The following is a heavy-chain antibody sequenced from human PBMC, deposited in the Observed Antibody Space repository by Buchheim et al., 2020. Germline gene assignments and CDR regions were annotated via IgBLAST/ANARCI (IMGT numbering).Heavy chain of an antibody. CDR1: RFSFSSYW. Sequence: EVQLVESGGGLVQPGGSLRLSCEASRFSFSSYWMSWVRQAPGKGLEWVSYISSSGSTIYYAEPVKGRFTISRDNAKNSLYLQMNSLRAEDTAVYYCARSNSVYYDFWSGYYLIPIDGDYYYGMDVWGQGTT. CDR3: ARSNSVYYDFWSGYYLIPIDGDYYYGMDV. CDR2: ISSSGSTI. D-gene: IGHD3-3*01. J-gene: IGHJ6*02. V-gene: IGHV3-48*04.